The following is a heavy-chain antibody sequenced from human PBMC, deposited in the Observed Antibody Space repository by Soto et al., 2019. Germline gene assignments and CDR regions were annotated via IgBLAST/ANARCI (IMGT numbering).Heavy chain of an antibody. V-gene: IGHV3-30*18. Sequence: LRLSCAASGFTFSSYGMHWVRQAPGKGLEWVAVISYDGSNKYYADSVKGRFTISRDNSKNTLYLQMNSLRAEDTAVYYCAKEMYSGSYYEFLAYYYYYGMDVWGQGTTVTVSS. CDR2: ISYDGSNK. D-gene: IGHD1-26*01. CDR3: AKEMYSGSYYEFLAYYYYYGMDV. CDR1: GFTFSSYG. J-gene: IGHJ6*02.